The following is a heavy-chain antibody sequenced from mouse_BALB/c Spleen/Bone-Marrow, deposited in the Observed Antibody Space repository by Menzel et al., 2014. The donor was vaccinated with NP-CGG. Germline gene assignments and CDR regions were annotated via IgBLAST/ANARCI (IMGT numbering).Heavy chain of an antibody. Sequence: VQLKESGGGSVKPGGSLKLSCAASGFAFSDYDMSWVRRNPEKRLEWVATIRSGGSYTSYPDNMKGRFTISRDNARNTLYLQMSSLRSEDTALYYCARRRGYDYAFDYWGQGTTLTVSS. CDR2: IRSGGSYT. D-gene: IGHD2-4*01. CDR1: GFAFSDYD. CDR3: ARRRGYDYAFDY. V-gene: IGHV5-9*02. J-gene: IGHJ2*01.